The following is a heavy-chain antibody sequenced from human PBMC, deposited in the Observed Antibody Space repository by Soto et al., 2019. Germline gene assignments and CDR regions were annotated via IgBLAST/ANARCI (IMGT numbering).Heavy chain of an antibody. CDR1: GFTFKTFV. J-gene: IGHJ4*02. V-gene: IGHV3-48*02. CDR3: VRGAGMMTACAYFDC. CDR2: INGSSNTI. D-gene: IGHD2-21*02. Sequence: EVQLVESGGGLVQPGGSLRLSCAASGFTFKTFVMNWVRQAPGKGLEWVAYINGSSNTINFADSVRGRFTISRDNAKNSMYLRKNRVRDEDTALCYCVRGAGMMTACAYFDCWRPGNLVTASP.